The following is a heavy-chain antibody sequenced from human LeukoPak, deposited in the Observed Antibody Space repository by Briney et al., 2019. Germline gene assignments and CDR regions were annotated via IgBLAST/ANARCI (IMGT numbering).Heavy chain of an antibody. D-gene: IGHD3-3*01. CDR2: INPNSGGT. CDR1: GYTFTGYY. V-gene: IGHV1-2*02. CDR3: ARDKNSEKFLEWLLRSYYFDY. J-gene: IGHJ4*02. Sequence: GASVKVSCKASGYTFTGYYMHWVRQAPGQGLEWMGWINPNSGGTNYAQKFQGRVTMTRDTSISTAYMELSRLRSDDTAVYYCARDKNSEKFLEWLLRSYYFDYWGQGTLVTVSS.